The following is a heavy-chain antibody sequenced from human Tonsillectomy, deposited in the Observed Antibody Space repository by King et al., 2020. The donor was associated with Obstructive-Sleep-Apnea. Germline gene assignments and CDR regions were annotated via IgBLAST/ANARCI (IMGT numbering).Heavy chain of an antibody. CDR3: VRTLYRGYEKDY. D-gene: IGHD5-12*01. Sequence: VQLQQWGAGLLKPSETLSLTCAVSGSSLIDYYWSWIRQSPGRGLEGIGEISHSGNTDYNPSLMSRVTMSVDTSKNQFSLKISPVTAADTAVYYCVRTLYRGYEKDYWGQGTPVTVSS. CDR1: GSSLIDYY. CDR2: ISHSGNT. J-gene: IGHJ4*02. V-gene: IGHV4-34*01.